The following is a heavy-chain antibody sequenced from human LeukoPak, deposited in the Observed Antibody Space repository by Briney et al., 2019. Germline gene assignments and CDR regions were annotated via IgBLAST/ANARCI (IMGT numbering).Heavy chain of an antibody. Sequence: ASVKVSCKASGGTFSSYAISWVRQAPGQGLEWMGRIIPILGIANYAQKFQGRVTITADKSTSTAYMELSSLRSEDTAVYYCARDRGYSSSWYVSYYYGMDVWGQGTTATVSS. V-gene: IGHV1-69*04. J-gene: IGHJ6*02. CDR3: ARDRGYSSSWYVSYYYGMDV. D-gene: IGHD6-13*01. CDR2: IIPILGIA. CDR1: GGTFSSYA.